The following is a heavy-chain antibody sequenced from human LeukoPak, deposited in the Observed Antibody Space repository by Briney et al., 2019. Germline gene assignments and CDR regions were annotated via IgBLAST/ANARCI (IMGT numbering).Heavy chain of an antibody. J-gene: IGHJ6*02. CDR1: GFTFSDYY. CDR3: ARDRHFWRNYYDSSGYSMDV. V-gene: IGHV3-11*04. CDR2: ISSSGSTI. Sequence: PGGSLRLSCPASGFTFSDYYMSWLRQAPGKGLEWVSYISSSGSTIYYADSVKGRFTISRDNSKNTLYLQMNSLRAEDTAVYYCARDRHFWRNYYDSSGYSMDVWGQGTTVTVSS. D-gene: IGHD3-22*01.